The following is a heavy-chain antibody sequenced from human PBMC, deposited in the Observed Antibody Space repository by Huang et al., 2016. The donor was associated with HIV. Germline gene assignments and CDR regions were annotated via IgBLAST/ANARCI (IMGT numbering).Heavy chain of an antibody. Sequence: QVRLQQWGEGVLKPSETLSLTCAVYGASFGGYFWSWVRQSPDKGLEWIGEITPGGSHTDKPLFGSVGTISVDTSKNQFYLKRRAVAAADAAIYYCARIPTPSYYDRWSLSPVEEDFFYYNLDVWGQGTPVIVSS. V-gene: IGHV4-34*02. D-gene: IGHD3-16*01. CDR1: GASFGGYF. CDR2: ITPGGSH. CDR3: ARIPTPSYYDRWSLSPVEEDFFYYNLDV. J-gene: IGHJ6*02.